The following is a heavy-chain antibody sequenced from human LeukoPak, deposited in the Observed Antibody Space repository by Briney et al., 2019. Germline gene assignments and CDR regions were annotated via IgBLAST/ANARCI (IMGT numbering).Heavy chain of an antibody. V-gene: IGHV7-4-1*02. J-gene: IGHJ6*02. CDR2: INTYTGSP. D-gene: IGHD5-24*01. CDR3: ARAGESRDGYNPDV. CDR1: GYTFTSYG. Sequence: ASVKVSCKASGYTFTSYGISWVRQAPGQGLEWMGWINTYTGSPTYAQGFTGQFVFSLDTSVTTAYLQISSLKAEDTAVYYCARAGESRDGYNPDVWGQGTTVTVSS.